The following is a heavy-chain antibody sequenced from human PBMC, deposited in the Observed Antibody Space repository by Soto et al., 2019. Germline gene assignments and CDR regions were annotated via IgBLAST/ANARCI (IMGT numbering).Heavy chain of an antibody. Sequence: QVTLKESGPVLVKPTETLTLTCTVSGFSLSNARMAVSWIRQPPGKALEWLAHMFSNDEASYNTSLNSRLTIAKDTSKSQVVLTMTNMDPVDTATYYCARMMGTVINYYGMDVWGQGTTVTVSS. CDR2: MFSNDEA. CDR3: ARMMGTVINYYGMDV. D-gene: IGHD4-17*01. J-gene: IGHJ6*02. CDR1: GFSLSNARMA. V-gene: IGHV2-26*01.